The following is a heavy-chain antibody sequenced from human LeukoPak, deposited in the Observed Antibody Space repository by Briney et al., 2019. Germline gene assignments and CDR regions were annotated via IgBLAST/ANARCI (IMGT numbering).Heavy chain of an antibody. V-gene: IGHV4-59*01. CDR2: IYYSGST. D-gene: IGHD3-9*01. Sequence: PSETLSLTCTVSGGSISSYYWSWIRQPPGKGLEWIGYIYYSGSTNYNPSLKSRVTISVDTSKNQFSLKLSSVTAADTAVYYCARGYYDILTGYYHQYYFDYWGQGTLVTVSS. CDR3: ARGYYDILTGYYHQYYFDY. CDR1: GGSISSYY. J-gene: IGHJ4*02.